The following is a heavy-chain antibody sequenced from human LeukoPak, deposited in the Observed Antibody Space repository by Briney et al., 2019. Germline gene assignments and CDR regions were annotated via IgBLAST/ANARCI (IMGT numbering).Heavy chain of an antibody. V-gene: IGHV3-23*01. J-gene: IGHJ4*02. CDR3: AKTPQGYSAYYDY. Sequence: GGSLRLSCAASGFTFNNCAMSWVRQAPGKGLEWVSAISSGGDYTFYADSVKGRFCISRDNSGNTLSLQMNSLGAEDTAVYFCAKTPQGYSAYYDYWGQGALVTVSS. CDR1: GFTFNNCA. CDR2: ISSGGDYT. D-gene: IGHD5-12*01.